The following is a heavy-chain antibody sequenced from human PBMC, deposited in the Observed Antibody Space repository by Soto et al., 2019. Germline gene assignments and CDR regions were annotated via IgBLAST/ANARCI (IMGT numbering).Heavy chain of an antibody. D-gene: IGHD4-17*01. V-gene: IGHV4-59*08. CDR3: ASGAPSRY. Sequence: SXTLSLTCSVSGGTLSNYYWAWIRQAPGQGLEWIGSIYNSGTTNYNPSLKSRVIISIESSKSQFSLRLNSVTVADPAVYFCASGAPSRYWGQGILVTVSS. CDR2: IYNSGTT. CDR1: GGTLSNYY. J-gene: IGHJ4*02.